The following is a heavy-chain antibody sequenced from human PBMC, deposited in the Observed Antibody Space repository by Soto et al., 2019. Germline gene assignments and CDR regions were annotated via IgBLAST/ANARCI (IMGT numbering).Heavy chain of an antibody. CDR3: ARDGTAMVTYYFDY. V-gene: IGHV1-2*02. CDR1: GYTFTGYY. J-gene: IGHJ4*02. D-gene: IGHD5-18*01. Sequence: QVQLVQSGAGVKKPGASVKVSCKASGYTFTGYYMHWVRQAPGQGLEWMGWINPNSGGTNYAQKFQGRVTMNRDTSISTDYMELSRLRSDDTAVYYCARDGTAMVTYYFDYWGQGTLVTVSS. CDR2: INPNSGGT.